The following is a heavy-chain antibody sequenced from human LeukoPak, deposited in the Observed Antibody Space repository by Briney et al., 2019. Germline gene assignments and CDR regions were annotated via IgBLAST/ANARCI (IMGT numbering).Heavy chain of an antibody. CDR3: AKTPGAINYYFDY. V-gene: IGHV3-30*18. J-gene: IGHJ4*02. D-gene: IGHD2-2*01. CDR2: ISYDGSNK. CDR1: GFTFSSYG. Sequence: GRSLRLSCASPGFTFSSYGMHWVRQAPGKGLEWVAVISYDGSNKYYADSVKGRFTISRDNSKNTLYLQMNSLRGEDTAVYYCAKTPGAINYYFDYWGQGTLVTVSS.